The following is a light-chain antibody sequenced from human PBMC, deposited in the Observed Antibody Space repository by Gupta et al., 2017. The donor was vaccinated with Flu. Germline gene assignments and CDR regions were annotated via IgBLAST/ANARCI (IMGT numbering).Light chain of an antibody. CDR2: EVT. J-gene: IGLJ1*01. CDR1: RGDIGNYKY. V-gene: IGLV2-14*01. CDR3: SSYATTDTLV. Sequence: TRGDIGNYKYVSWYQQYPGKAPKLISYEVTNRPSRVSSRFSGSKSGNTASLTISGLQAEDEADYFCSSYATTDTLVFGSGTTVTVL.